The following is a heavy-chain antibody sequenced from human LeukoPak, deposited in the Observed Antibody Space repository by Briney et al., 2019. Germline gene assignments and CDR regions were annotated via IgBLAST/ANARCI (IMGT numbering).Heavy chain of an antibody. J-gene: IGHJ6*04. CDR3: ARDWVGEQCLVNYYYGMDV. V-gene: IGHV3-21*01. CDR1: GFTFSSYS. Sequence: GGSLRLSCAASGFTFSSYSMNWVRQAPGKGLEWVSSISSSSSYIYYADSVKGRFTISRDNAKNSLYPQMNSLRAEDTAVYYCARDWVGEQCLVNYYYGMDVWGKGTTVTVSS. D-gene: IGHD6-19*01. CDR2: ISSSSSYI.